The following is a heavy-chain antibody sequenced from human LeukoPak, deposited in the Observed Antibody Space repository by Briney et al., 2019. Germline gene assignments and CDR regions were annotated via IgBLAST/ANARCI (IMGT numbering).Heavy chain of an antibody. CDR2: IGTSSSYM. V-gene: IGHV3-21*01. Sequence: GGSLRLSCAASGFTFSTYSMNWVRQAPGKGLEWVSSIGTSSSYMHYADSVKGRFTISRDNAKNSLYLQMNSLRAEDTAVYYCARDFPRDNDAFDIWGQGTMVTVSS. CDR3: ARDFPRDNDAFDI. J-gene: IGHJ3*02. CDR1: GFTFSTYS.